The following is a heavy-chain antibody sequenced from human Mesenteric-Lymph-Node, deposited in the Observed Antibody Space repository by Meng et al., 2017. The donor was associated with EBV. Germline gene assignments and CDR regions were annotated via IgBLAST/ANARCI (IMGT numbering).Heavy chain of an antibody. J-gene: IGHJ4*02. CDR3: AREGDWTTFDY. CDR2: ISAYNGNT. D-gene: IGHD3/OR15-3a*01. Sequence: QVQLVQSGGEVKKPGALVRVSCKPSGYTYTSYGIIWVRQAPGQGLEWVGWISAYNGNTNYAQKVQGRVTMTTDTSTTTAYMELRRLRSDDTAVYYCAREGDWTTFDYWGQGTLVTVSS. V-gene: IGHV1-18*01. CDR1: GYTYTSYG.